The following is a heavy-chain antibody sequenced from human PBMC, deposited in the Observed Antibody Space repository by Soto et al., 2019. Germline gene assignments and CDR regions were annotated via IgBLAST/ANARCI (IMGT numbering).Heavy chain of an antibody. CDR3: AKVSLWFGEHTYYYYGMDV. CDR1: GFTFSSYG. J-gene: IGHJ6*02. CDR2: ISYDGSNK. Sequence: GGSLRLSCAASGFTFSSYGMHWGRQAPGKGLEWVAVISYDGSNKYYADSVKGRFTISRDNSKNTLYLQMNSLRAEDTAVYYCAKVSLWFGEHTYYYYGMDVWGQGTTVTVSS. D-gene: IGHD3-10*01. V-gene: IGHV3-30*18.